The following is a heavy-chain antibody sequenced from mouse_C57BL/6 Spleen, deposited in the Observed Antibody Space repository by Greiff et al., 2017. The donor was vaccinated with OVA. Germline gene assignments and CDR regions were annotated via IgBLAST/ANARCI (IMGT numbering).Heavy chain of an antibody. Sequence: LQESGAELVKPGASVKLSCKASGYTFTSYWMHWVKQRPGQGLEWIGMIHPNSGSTNYNEKFKSKATLTVDKSSSTAYMQLSSLTAEDSAVYYCAYSSGSSYAMDYWGQGTSVTVSS. D-gene: IGHD3-2*02. V-gene: IGHV1-64*01. CDR2: IHPNSGST. CDR3: AYSSGSSYAMDY. J-gene: IGHJ4*01. CDR1: GYTFTSYW.